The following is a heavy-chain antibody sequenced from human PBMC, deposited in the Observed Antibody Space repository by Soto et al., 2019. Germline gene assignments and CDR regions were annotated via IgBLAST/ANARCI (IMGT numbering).Heavy chain of an antibody. V-gene: IGHV3-23*01. D-gene: IGHD3-10*01. Sequence: EVQLLESGGGLVQPGGSLKPPCPASGSPLTGNARSWVPQAPGRGLEWVSPIGGVGGSTYYADSVKGRFTISRDNSKNTLYLQMNSLRAEDTAVYYCAKGYRWAMVRGAFDPWGQGTLVTVSS. J-gene: IGHJ5*02. CDR3: AKGYRWAMVRGAFDP. CDR2: IGGVGGST. CDR1: GSPLTGNA.